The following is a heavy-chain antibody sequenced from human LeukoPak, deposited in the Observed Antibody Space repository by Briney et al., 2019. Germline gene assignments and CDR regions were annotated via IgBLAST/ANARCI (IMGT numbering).Heavy chain of an antibody. Sequence: GRSLRLSCAASGFTFSLYGMHWVRQAPGKGLEWVSLISNDGSKTYYADSVKGRFTISRDNSKNTVYLQVSSLRADDTAVYYCAKDSRAANLFGDFGYWGQGTLVTVSS. D-gene: IGHD3-10*01. CDR2: ISNDGSKT. V-gene: IGHV3-33*06. CDR1: GFTFSLYG. J-gene: IGHJ4*02. CDR3: AKDSRAANLFGDFGY.